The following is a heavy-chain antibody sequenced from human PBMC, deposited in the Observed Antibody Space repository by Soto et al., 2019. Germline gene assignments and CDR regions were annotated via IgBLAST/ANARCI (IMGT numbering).Heavy chain of an antibody. V-gene: IGHV1-18*01. CDR3: GRDHVTILGVVNSGDAFDI. CDR2: ISAYNGNT. Sequence: ASVTVSCKASGYTFTSYGIIWVRQAPGQGLERMGWISAYNGNTNYAQKLQGRVTMTTDTSTSTAYMELRSLRSDDTAVYYCGRDHVTILGVVNSGDAFDIWGQGTMVTVSS. CDR1: GYTFTSYG. D-gene: IGHD3-3*01. J-gene: IGHJ3*02.